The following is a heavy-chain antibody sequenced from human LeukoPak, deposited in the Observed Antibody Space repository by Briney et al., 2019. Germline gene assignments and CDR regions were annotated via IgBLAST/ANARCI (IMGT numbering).Heavy chain of an antibody. D-gene: IGHD3-3*01. CDR3: ATGEGWSGYYGYGMDV. CDR1: GYTFTTYP. V-gene: IGHV1-24*01. Sequence: ASVKVSCKASGYTFTTYPINWVRQAPGKGLEWMGGFDPEDGETIYAQKFQGRVTMTEDTSTDTAYMELSSLRSEDTAVYYCATGEGWSGYYGYGMDVWGQGTTVTVSS. J-gene: IGHJ6*02. CDR2: FDPEDGET.